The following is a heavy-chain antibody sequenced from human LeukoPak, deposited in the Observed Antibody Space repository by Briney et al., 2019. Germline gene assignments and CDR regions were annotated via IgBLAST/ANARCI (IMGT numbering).Heavy chain of an antibody. V-gene: IGHV3-64D*06. J-gene: IGHJ4*02. CDR2: ISSNGDNT. CDR3: VRGTGY. Sequence: WGSLRLSCSVSGFTFSTYVMHWVRQAPGKGLEYVSAISSNGDNTYYADSVKGRFTISRDNSKSTLYLQMSSLRADDTAVYYCVRGTGYWGQGTLVSVSS. CDR1: GFTFSTYV.